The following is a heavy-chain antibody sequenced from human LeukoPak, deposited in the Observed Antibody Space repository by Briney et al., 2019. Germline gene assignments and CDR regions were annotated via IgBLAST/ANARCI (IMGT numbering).Heavy chain of an antibody. Sequence: PGGSLRLSCAASGFTFSNYGMHWVRQPPGKGLEGVTFIWYDGSNIYYADSVKGRFTISRDNANNTLYLHLNSPGAEDTAVYYCARDPSPSTTWFPFDSWGQGTLVTVSS. V-gene: IGHV3-33*01. J-gene: IGHJ4*02. CDR1: GFTFSNYG. CDR3: ARDPSPSTTWFPFDS. CDR2: IWYDGSNI. D-gene: IGHD2-2*01.